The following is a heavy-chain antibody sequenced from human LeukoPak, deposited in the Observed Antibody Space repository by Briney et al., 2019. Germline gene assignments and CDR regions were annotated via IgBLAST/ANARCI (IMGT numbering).Heavy chain of an antibody. J-gene: IGHJ4*02. CDR3: ATLGRGIVGATNRFDY. D-gene: IGHD1-26*01. V-gene: IGHV3-30-3*01. CDR1: GFAFSSYA. CDR2: ISYDGSNK. Sequence: PGGSLRLSCAASGFAFSSYAMHWVRQAPGKGLEWVAVISYDGSNKYYADSVKGRFTISRDNSKNTLYLQMNSLGAEDTAVYYCATLGRGIVGATNRFDYWGQGTLVTVSS.